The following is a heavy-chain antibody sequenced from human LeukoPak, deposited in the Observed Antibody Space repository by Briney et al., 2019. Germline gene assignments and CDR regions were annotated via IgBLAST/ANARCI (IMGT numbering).Heavy chain of an antibody. CDR3: ARRVVVPAAPYYFDY. D-gene: IGHD2-2*01. CDR2: INRDGSER. J-gene: IGHJ4*02. V-gene: IGHV3-7*03. CDR1: GFTFSNYW. Sequence: QAGGSLRLSCAASGFTFSNYWMTWVRQAPGKGLEWVANINRDGSERYYVDSVKGRFTISRDDAKSSLYLQMNSLRAEDTAVYYCARRVVVPAAPYYFDYWGQGTLVTVSS.